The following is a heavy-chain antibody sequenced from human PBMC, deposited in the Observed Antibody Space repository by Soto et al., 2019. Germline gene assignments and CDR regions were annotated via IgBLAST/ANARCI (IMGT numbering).Heavy chain of an antibody. CDR3: ARHLLPPPYSSSEIDY. V-gene: IGHV4-39*01. J-gene: IGHJ4*02. CDR2: IYYSGST. Sequence: PSETLSLTCTVSGGSISSSSYYWGWIRQPPGKGLEWIGSIYYSGSTYYNPSLKSRVTISVDTSKNQFSLKLSSVTAADTAVYYCARHLLPPPYSSSEIDYWGQGTLVTVSS. CDR1: GGSISSSSYY. D-gene: IGHD6-6*01.